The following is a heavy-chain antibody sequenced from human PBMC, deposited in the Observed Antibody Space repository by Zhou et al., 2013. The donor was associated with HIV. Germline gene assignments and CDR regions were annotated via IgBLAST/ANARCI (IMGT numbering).Heavy chain of an antibody. CDR3: ARRARGAGRPYWYFDL. CDR2: INPNNGGT. Sequence: QVQLVQSGAEVKKPGASVKVSCKVSGYSLSQISLHWVRQAPGQGLEWMGWINPNNGGTNYAQKFRGRVTMTRDTSISTAYMELSRLKSDDTAVYYCARRARGAGRPYWYFDLWGRGTLVTVS. D-gene: IGHD6-6*01. J-gene: IGHJ2*01. V-gene: IGHV1-2*02. CDR1: GYSLSQIS.